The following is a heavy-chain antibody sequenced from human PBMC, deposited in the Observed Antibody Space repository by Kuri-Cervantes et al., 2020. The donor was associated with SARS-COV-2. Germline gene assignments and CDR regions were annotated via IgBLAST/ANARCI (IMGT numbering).Heavy chain of an antibody. CDR2: IITAFGTA. Sequence: SVKVSCKASGGTFGSYTISWVRQTPGQGLEWMGGIITAFGTANYAQKFQDRVTLIADKPTSTVFMELSRLSSEDTAVYYCAKELLWFGDLHGGYFDYWGQGTLVTVSS. J-gene: IGHJ4*02. V-gene: IGHV1-69*06. CDR1: GGTFGSYT. D-gene: IGHD3-10*01. CDR3: AKELLWFGDLHGGYFDY.